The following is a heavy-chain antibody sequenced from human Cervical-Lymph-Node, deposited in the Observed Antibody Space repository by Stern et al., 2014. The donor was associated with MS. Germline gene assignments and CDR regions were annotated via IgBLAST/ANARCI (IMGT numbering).Heavy chain of an antibody. J-gene: IGHJ4*02. D-gene: IGHD6-19*01. V-gene: IGHV4-39*01. CDR2: MYYAGNT. CDR1: GGSVSSSSHY. Sequence: QLQLQESGPGLVKPSETLSLTCTVSGGSVSSSSHYWAWIRQPPGKWLEWLGGMYYAGNTYYNPSLRSRVTLSVDTSKTQVSLNLISVTAADTAVYYCARALPQSSGIGVSYYFDYWGQGALVTVSS. CDR3: ARALPQSSGIGVSYYFDY.